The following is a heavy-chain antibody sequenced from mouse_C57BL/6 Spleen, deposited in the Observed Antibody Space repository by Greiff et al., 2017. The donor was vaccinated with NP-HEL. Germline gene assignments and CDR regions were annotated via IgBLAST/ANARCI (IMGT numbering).Heavy chain of an antibody. CDR3: ARALLLDWYFDV. J-gene: IGHJ1*03. D-gene: IGHD2-10*01. Sequence: EVQLQQSGPELVKPGASVKMSCKASGYTFTDYNMHWVKQSHGKSLEWIGNINHNNGGTSYNQKFKGKATLTVNKSSSTAYMELRSLTSEYSAVYYCARALLLDWYFDVWGTGTTVTVSS. V-gene: IGHV1-22*01. CDR1: GYTFTDYN. CDR2: INHNNGGT.